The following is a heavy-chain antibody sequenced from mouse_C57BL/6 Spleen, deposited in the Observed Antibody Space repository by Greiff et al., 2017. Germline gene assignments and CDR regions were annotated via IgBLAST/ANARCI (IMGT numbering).Heavy chain of an antibody. CDR1: GYTFTSYW. CDR2: IDPSDSET. D-gene: IGHD1-1*01. Sequence: QVQLQQPGAELVRPGSSVKLSCKASGYTFTSYWMHWVKQRPIQGLEWIGNIDPSDSETHYNQKFKDKATLTVDKSSSTAYMQLSSLTSEDSAVYYCARERSSTVVGARDYWGQGTSVTVSS. J-gene: IGHJ4*01. V-gene: IGHV1-52*01. CDR3: ARERSSTVVGARDY.